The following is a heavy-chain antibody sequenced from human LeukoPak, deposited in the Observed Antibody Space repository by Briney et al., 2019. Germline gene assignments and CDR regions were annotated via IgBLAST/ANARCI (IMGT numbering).Heavy chain of an antibody. CDR2: INPNSGGT. Sequence: ASVKVSCKASGYTFSGYYLYWVRQAPGQGLEWMGWINPNSGGTNYAQKFQGRVTMTGDTSISTAYMGLSGLGSDDTAVYYCARDIWNLRMIYYWGQGTLVTVSS. CDR3: ARDIWNLRMIYY. D-gene: IGHD1-1*01. J-gene: IGHJ4*02. CDR1: GYTFSGYY. V-gene: IGHV1-2*02.